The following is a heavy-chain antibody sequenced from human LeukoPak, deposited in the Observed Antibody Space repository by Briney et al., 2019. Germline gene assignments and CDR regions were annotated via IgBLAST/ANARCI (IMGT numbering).Heavy chain of an antibody. V-gene: IGHV3-48*03. D-gene: IGHD6-13*01. J-gene: IGHJ4*02. CDR3: AREGSSSWFPFDY. CDR2: ISSSGSTI. Sequence: QSGGSLRLSCAASGFTFSSYEMNWVRQAPGKGLEWVSYISSSGSTIYYADSVKGRFTISRDNAKNSLYLQMNSLRAEDTAVYYCAREGSSSWFPFDYWGQGTLVTDSS. CDR1: GFTFSSYE.